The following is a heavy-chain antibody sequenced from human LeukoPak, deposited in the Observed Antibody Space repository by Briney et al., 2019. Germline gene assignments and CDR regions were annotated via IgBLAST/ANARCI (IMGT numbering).Heavy chain of an antibody. CDR2: ISGSGGST. Sequence: GGSLRLSCAASGFTFSSYAMSWVRQAPGEGLEWVSAISGSGGSTYYADSVKGRFTISRDNSKNTLYLQMNSLRAEDTAVYYCAKDDGPPPSYFDYWGQGTLVTVSS. CDR1: GFTFSSYA. CDR3: AKDDGPPPSYFDY. J-gene: IGHJ4*02. V-gene: IGHV3-23*01.